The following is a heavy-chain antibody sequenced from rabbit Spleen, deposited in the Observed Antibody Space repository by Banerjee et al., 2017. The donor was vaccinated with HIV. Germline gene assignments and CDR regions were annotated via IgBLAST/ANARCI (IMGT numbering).Heavy chain of an antibody. J-gene: IGHJ6*01. CDR2: IDAGSSGFT. Sequence: QSLEASGGDLVKPGASLTLTCIASGVSFSGNSYMCWVRQAPGKGLEWIACIDAGSSGFTYFATWAKGRFTCSKSSSTTVTLQMTRLTAADTATYFCARDTSSSFSSYGMDLWGPGTLVTVS. CDR1: GVSFSGNSY. D-gene: IGHD1-1*01. CDR3: ARDTSSSFSSYGMDL. V-gene: IGHV1S40*01.